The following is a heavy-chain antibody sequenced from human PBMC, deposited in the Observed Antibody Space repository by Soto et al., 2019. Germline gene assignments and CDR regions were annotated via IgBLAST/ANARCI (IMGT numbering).Heavy chain of an antibody. V-gene: IGHV4-30-4*08. Sequence: TLSLTCTVSGASVNTGDYYWSYILQPPGKGLEWLGYIFYSGDTYYNPSLKSRATISLNTSRNQFSLTLTSVTDADTAVYYCVGTGTTDDFWGQGTLVTVSS. D-gene: IGHD1-7*01. CDR3: VGTGTTDDF. J-gene: IGHJ1*01. CDR1: GASVNTGDYY. CDR2: IFYSGDT.